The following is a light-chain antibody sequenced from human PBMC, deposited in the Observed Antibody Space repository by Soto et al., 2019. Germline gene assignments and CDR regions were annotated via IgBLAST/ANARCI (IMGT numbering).Light chain of an antibody. CDR3: HQYSNWPPWT. Sequence: EIVMTQSPASLSVSPGERATLSCRASQSLNDNLAWYQQKPGQAPRLLIYRASTRATGIPARFSASGSGTEFTLTISSLQSEDSAVYYCHQYSNWPPWTFVPGTKVEIK. CDR1: QSLNDN. J-gene: IGKJ1*01. V-gene: IGKV3-15*01. CDR2: RAS.